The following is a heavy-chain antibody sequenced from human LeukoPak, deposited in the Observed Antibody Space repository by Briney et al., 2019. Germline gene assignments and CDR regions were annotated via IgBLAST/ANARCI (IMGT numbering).Heavy chain of an antibody. J-gene: IGHJ4*02. Sequence: PGGSLRLSCAASGFTFSSYAVSLVRQAPGKGLEWVSAISGGGGSAYYADSVKGRFTISRDNSNNTLYLQMNSLRAEDTAVYYCARSFGYGYYFDYWGQGTLVTVSS. CDR1: GFTFSSYA. V-gene: IGHV3-23*01. CDR2: ISGGGGSA. CDR3: ARSFGYGYYFDY. D-gene: IGHD5-18*01.